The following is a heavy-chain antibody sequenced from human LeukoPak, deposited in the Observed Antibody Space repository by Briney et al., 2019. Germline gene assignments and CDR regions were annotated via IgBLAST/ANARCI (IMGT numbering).Heavy chain of an antibody. J-gene: IGHJ4*02. CDR1: GFTFSSYA. V-gene: IGHV3-30-3*01. CDR3: ARDRGGRGSTVVTPFDY. CDR2: ISYDGSNK. D-gene: IGHD4-23*01. Sequence: GGSLRLSCAASGFTFSSYAMHWVRQAPGKGLEWVAVISYDGSNKYYADSVKGRFTISRDNSKNTLYLQMNSLRAEDTAVYYCARDRGGRGSTVVTPFDYWGQGTLVTVSS.